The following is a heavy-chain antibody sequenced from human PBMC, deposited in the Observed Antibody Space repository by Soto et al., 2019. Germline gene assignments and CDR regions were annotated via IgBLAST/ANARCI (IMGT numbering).Heavy chain of an antibody. Sequence: SETLSLTCTVSGGSISSSGYYWGWIRQPPGKGLEWIGSIYYSGSTYYNPSLKSRVTISVDTSKNQFSLKLSSVTAADTAVYYCARQGWFGEDLDYWGQGTLVTVSS. V-gene: IGHV4-39*01. D-gene: IGHD3-10*01. CDR1: GGSISSSGYY. CDR2: IYYSGST. J-gene: IGHJ4*02. CDR3: ARQGWFGEDLDY.